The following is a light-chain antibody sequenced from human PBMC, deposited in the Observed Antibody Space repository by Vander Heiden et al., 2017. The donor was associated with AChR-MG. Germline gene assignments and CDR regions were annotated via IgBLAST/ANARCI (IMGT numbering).Light chain of an antibody. V-gene: IGKV3-11*01. J-gene: IGKJ1*01. CDR2: DTL. Sequence: VLTQSPATMSFSPGETANLSCRASQSVGIRLAWYRHIPGQPPRLLIFDTLKRAPGIPPRFRGSGSRTDFTLTLGRLEAGDSAVYYCQQRDFWPRTFGHGTHVEV. CDR3: QQRDFWPRT. CDR1: QSVGIR.